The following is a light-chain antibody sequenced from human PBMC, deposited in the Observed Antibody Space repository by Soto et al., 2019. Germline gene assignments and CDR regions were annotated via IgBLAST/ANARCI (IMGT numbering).Light chain of an antibody. J-gene: IGLJ3*02. CDR1: SGNIANNY. CDR2: DDD. Sequence: NFMLTQPLSVSDSPGMTVTISCTRSSGNIANNYVQWYQQRPGSAPTTLIFDDDQRPSGVPDRFSGFVDVSSNSAYLTISGLKSDDEADYFCQNYDAKSRYWVFGGGTKVTVL. V-gene: IGLV6-57*04. CDR3: QNYDAKSRYWV.